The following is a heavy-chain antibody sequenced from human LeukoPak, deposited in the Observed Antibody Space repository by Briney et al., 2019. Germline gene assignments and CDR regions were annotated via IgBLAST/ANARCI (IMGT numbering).Heavy chain of an antibody. CDR3: ARDDHNYYDSSGYYYGYYYYGMDV. J-gene: IGHJ6*02. CDR2: IIPILGIA. V-gene: IGHV1-69*04. CDR1: GGTFSSCA. Sequence: SVKVSCKASGGTFSSCAISWVRQAPGQGLEWMGRIIPILGIANYAQKFQGRVTITADKSTSTAYMELSSLRSEDTAVYYCARDDHNYYDSSGYYYGYYYYGMDVWGQGTTVTVSS. D-gene: IGHD3-22*01.